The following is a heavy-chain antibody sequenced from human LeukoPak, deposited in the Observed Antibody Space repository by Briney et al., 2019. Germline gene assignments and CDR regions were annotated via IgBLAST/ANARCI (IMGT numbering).Heavy chain of an antibody. CDR2: INHGGDS. J-gene: IGHJ6*03. CDR3: ARSHCGGDCYSSRWQVLYGYYYYYMDV. CDR1: GGSFRGFY. Sequence: PSETPSLTCAVYGGSFRGFYWSWIRQSPGKGLEWLGEINHGGDSSYNPSLKSRLTFSVDMSKNQFSLKLRSLTAADTAVYYCARSHCGGDCYSSRWQVLYGYYYYYMDVWGKGTTVTVSS. V-gene: IGHV4-34*01. D-gene: IGHD2-21*02.